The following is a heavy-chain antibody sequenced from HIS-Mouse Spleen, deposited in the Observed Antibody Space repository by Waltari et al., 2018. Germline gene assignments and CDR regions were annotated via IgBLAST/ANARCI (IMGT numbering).Heavy chain of an antibody. V-gene: IGHV4-39*07. CDR3: AREIPYSSSWYDWYFDL. J-gene: IGHJ2*01. D-gene: IGHD6-13*01. Sequence: QLQLQESGPGLVKPSETLSLTCTVSGGSISSSSYYWGWIRQPPGKGLEWIGRIYYSGSTDYNPSLKSRVTISVDTSKNQFSLKLSSVTAADTAVYYCAREIPYSSSWYDWYFDLWGRGTPVTVSS. CDR2: IYYSGST. CDR1: GGSISSSSYY.